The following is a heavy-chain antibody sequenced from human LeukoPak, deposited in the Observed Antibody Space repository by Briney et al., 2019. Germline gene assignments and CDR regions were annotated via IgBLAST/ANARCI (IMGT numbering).Heavy chain of an antibody. Sequence: GGPLSLSCAASGFTFDDYAMHWVRQATGKGLEWVSGISWNSVIIGYADSVKGRFTISRDNAKNSLYLQMNSLRAEDTALYYCAKCGKNYFYYFDYWGQGTLVTVSS. V-gene: IGHV3-9*01. J-gene: IGHJ4*02. D-gene: IGHD3-16*01. CDR1: GFTFDDYA. CDR3: AKCGKNYFYYFDY. CDR2: ISWNSVII.